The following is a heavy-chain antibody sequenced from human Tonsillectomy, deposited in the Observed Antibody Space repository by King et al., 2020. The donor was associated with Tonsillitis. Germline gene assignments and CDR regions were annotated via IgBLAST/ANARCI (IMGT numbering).Heavy chain of an antibody. CDR3: AKDTGISLSYGLDV. V-gene: IGHV3-9*01. J-gene: IGHJ6*02. D-gene: IGHD6-13*01. CDR1: GFTFDNYA. CDR2: ISWNSGSI. Sequence: DVQLVESGGGLVQPGRSLRLSCAASGFTFDNYAMHWVRQAPGKGLEWVSGISWNSGSIGYADSVKGRFTISRDNAKNSLYLQMNSLRAEDTALYYCAKDTGISLSYGLDVWGQGTTVTVSS.